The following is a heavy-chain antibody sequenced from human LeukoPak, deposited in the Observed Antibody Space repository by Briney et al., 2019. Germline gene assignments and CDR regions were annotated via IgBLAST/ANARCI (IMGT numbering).Heavy chain of an antibody. D-gene: IGHD4-17*01. CDR1: GFPFSAYA. Sequence: GGSLKLSCAASGFPFSAYAMHWVRQAPGKGLEWVAVIWYDGSKKYYTDSVKGRFTISRDNSKNTLDLQMNSLRAEDTAIYYCASGYGDYRHFDYWGQGTLVTVSS. CDR3: ASGYGDYRHFDY. V-gene: IGHV3-33*08. CDR2: IWYDGSKK. J-gene: IGHJ4*02.